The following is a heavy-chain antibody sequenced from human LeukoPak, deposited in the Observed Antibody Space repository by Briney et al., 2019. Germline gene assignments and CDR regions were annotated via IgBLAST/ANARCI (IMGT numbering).Heavy chain of an antibody. CDR2: ISGSGGST. CDR1: GFTFSSYA. V-gene: IGHV3-23*01. D-gene: IGHD3-22*01. Sequence: GGSLRLSCAASGFTFSSYAMSWVRQAPGKGLEWVSAISGSGGSTYYADSVKGRFTISRDNSKNTLYLQMNSLRAEDTAVYYCARDFFGSHYYDSSGYPDYWGQGTLVTVSS. J-gene: IGHJ4*02. CDR3: ARDFFGSHYYDSSGYPDY.